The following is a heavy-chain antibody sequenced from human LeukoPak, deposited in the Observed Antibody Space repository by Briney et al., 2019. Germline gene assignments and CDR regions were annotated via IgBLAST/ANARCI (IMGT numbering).Heavy chain of an antibody. CDR2: IHPNGGDT. V-gene: IGHV1-46*01. CDR3: ATKDSSDMDV. Sequence: ASVKVSCKASGYTLTTYYVHWVRQAPGQGLEWLGRIHPNGGDTTYAQKFQGRVTMTRDTSTSTVYIELSTLRSEDTAVYSCATKDSSDMDVWGQGTTVAVSS. D-gene: IGHD2-21*01. J-gene: IGHJ6*02. CDR1: GYTLTTYY.